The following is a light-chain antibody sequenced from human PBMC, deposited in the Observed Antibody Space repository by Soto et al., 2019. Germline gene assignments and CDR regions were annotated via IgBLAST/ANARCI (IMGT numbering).Light chain of an antibody. Sequence: QSALTQPASVSGSPGQSITISCTGTLSDVGSYNLVSWYQQHPGKAPKVIIYEVSERPSGVSDRFSGSKSGNTASLMISGLQAEDEADYYCCSYAGSTTQTYVFGSGTKVTVL. CDR1: LSDVGSYNL. V-gene: IGLV2-23*02. J-gene: IGLJ1*01. CDR2: EVS. CDR3: CSYAGSTTQTYV.